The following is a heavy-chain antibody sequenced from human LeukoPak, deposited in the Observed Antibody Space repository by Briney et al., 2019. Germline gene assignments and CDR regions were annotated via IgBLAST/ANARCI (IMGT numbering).Heavy chain of an antibody. Sequence: ASVKVSCKASGYTFTGYYMHWVRQAPGQGLEWMGWINPNSGGTNYAQKFQGRVTMTRDTSISTAYMELSRLRSDDTAVHYCARNTYYYSSGSSGYYMDVWGKGTTVTISS. V-gene: IGHV1-2*02. CDR3: ARNTYYYSSGSSGYYMDV. CDR1: GYTFTGYY. D-gene: IGHD3-10*01. J-gene: IGHJ6*03. CDR2: INPNSGGT.